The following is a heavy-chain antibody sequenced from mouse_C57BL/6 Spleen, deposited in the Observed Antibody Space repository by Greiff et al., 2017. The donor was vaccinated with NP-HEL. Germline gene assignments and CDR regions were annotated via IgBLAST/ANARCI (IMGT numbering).Heavy chain of an antibody. V-gene: IGHV5-4*03. Sequence: DVKLVESGGGLVKPGGSLKLSCAASGFTFSSYAMSWVRQTPEKRLEWVATISDGGSYTYYPDNVKGRFTISRDNAKNNLYLQMSHLKSEDTAMYYCARGDGYNAMDYWGQGTSVTVSS. J-gene: IGHJ4*01. CDR1: GFTFSSYA. CDR2: ISDGGSYT. CDR3: ARGDGYNAMDY. D-gene: IGHD2-3*01.